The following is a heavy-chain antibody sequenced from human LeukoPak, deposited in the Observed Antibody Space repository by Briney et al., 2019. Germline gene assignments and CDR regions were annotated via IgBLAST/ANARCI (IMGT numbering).Heavy chain of an antibody. CDR2: IYYTGNT. Sequence: SETLSLTCTVSGVSISNHYSSWIREPPGKGLEWIGYIYYTGNTNYNPSLKSRVTISEDTSKNQVSLELSAVTAADTAVYYCVRHSRVVAFDYWGQGNLVTISS. J-gene: IGHJ4*02. CDR3: VRHSRVVAFDY. CDR1: GVSISNHY. D-gene: IGHD2-15*01. V-gene: IGHV4-59*08.